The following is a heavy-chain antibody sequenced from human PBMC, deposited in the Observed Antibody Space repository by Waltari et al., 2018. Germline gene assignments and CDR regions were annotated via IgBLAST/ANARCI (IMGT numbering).Heavy chain of an antibody. CDR2: INTNTQNP. V-gene: IGHV7-4-1*02. Sequence: QVQLVQSGSELKKPGAPVQVSCKPSGYTLPDHAMNWVRQAPGQVLQFLEWINTNTQNPVYERGFAGRFVFSLDTSISTVYMEITSLKTEDTAVYYCARELLGGGAFDSWGQGTLVSVSS. CDR3: ARELLGGGAFDS. J-gene: IGHJ4*02. CDR1: GYTLPDHA. D-gene: IGHD3-16*01.